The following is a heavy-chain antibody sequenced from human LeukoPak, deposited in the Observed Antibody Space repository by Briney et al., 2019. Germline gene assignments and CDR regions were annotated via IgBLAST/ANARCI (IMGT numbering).Heavy chain of an antibody. J-gene: IGHJ4*02. Sequence: SETLSLTCTVSGGSISSYYWSWIRQPPGKGLEWIGYIYYSGSTNYNPSLKSRVTISVDTSKNQFSLKLSSVTAADTAVYYCASIKAGIDYWGQGTLVTVSS. CDR3: ASIKAGIDY. D-gene: IGHD3-10*01. CDR1: GGSISSYY. CDR2: IYYSGST. V-gene: IGHV4-59*12.